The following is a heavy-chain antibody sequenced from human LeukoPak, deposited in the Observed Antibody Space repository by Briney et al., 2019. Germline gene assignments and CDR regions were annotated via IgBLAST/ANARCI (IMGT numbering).Heavy chain of an antibody. CDR2: ISGSGGST. J-gene: IGHJ3*02. CDR3: AKVAAIFPPDVLDS. Sequence: PGGSLRLSCAASGFIFSNYNMSWVRQAPGKGLEWVSAISGSGGSTYYADSVKGRFTISRDNSRSTLYLHMNSLRADDSAAYYCAKVAAIFPPDVLDSWGQGTMVTVSS. V-gene: IGHV3-23*01. D-gene: IGHD2-2*02. CDR1: GFIFSNYN.